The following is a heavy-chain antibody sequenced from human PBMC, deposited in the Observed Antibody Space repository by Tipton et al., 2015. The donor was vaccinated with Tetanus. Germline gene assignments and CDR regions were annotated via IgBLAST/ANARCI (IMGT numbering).Heavy chain of an antibody. CDR3: ARDRGDYIYYGMDV. Sequence: VQLVQSGAGVKKPGASVKVSCKASGYTFTGYYIYWVRQAPGQGLEWMGWIDPNSGGTVYAQKFQGRVTMTRDTSISTAYMELRSLRSDDTAVYYCARDRGDYIYYGMDVWGPGTTVTVS. D-gene: IGHD3-22*01. CDR2: IDPNSGGT. J-gene: IGHJ6*02. V-gene: IGHV1-2*02. CDR1: GYTFTGYY.